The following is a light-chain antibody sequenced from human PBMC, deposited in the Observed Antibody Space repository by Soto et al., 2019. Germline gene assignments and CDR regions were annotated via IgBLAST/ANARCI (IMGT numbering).Light chain of an antibody. J-gene: IGLJ1*01. CDR3: SSYTSSSTLYV. CDR1: SSDVGDNNY. V-gene: IGLV2-14*01. Sequence: QSALTQPASVSGSPGQSITISCTGTSSDVGDNNYVSWYQQHPGKAPKLMIYDVTHRPSGISNRFSVSKSGNTASLTISVLQAEDEADYYCSSYTSSSTLYVFGTGTKLTFL. CDR2: DVT.